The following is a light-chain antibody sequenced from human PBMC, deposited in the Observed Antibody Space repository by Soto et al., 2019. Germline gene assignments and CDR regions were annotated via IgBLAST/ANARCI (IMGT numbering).Light chain of an antibody. CDR3: GTWDTGLSTGV. J-gene: IGLJ2*01. CDR2: DNA. V-gene: IGLV1-51*01. CDR1: ASNVGTQF. Sequence: QSVLTQPPSVSAAPGQRVTISCSGSASNVGTQFVSWYQQRPGAAPKLLIYDNAKRPSEIPDRFSGSKSDTSATLTITGVQTGDGADYYCGTWDTGLSTGVFGGGTKLTVL.